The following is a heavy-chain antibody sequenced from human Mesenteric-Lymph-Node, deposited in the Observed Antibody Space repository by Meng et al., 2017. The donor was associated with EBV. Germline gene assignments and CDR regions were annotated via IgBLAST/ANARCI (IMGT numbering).Heavy chain of an antibody. CDR2: ISAYNRNT. Sequence: QGHVVQFGAGVKKPGAAGRVSCKASGYTFNNYGFTWVRQAPGQGLEWMGWISAYNRNTDYAQICRGRVTMNTDTSTSTAYLDLRSLTSDDTAVYYCARVSDYDSSGLDYWGQGTLVTVSS. V-gene: IGHV1-18*01. CDR1: GYTFNNYG. CDR3: ARVSDYDSSGLDY. D-gene: IGHD3-22*01. J-gene: IGHJ4*02.